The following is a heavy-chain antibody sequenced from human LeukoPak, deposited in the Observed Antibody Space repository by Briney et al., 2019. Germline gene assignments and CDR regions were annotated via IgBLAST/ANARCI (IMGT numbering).Heavy chain of an antibody. CDR3: AREVGAVAGSSEDY. CDR1: GFTFSSYS. V-gene: IGHV3-21*01. J-gene: IGHJ4*02. CDR2: ISSSSSYI. Sequence: PGGSLRLSCAASGFTFSSYSMNWVRQAPGKGLEWVSSISSSSSYIYYADSVKGRFTISRDNAKNSLYLQMNSLRAEDTAVYYCAREVGAVAGSSEDYWDQGTLVTVSS. D-gene: IGHD6-19*01.